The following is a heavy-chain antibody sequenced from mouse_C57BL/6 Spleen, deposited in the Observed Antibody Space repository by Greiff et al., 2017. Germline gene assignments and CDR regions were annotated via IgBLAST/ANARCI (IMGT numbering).Heavy chain of an antibody. Sequence: QVQLKESGPGLVQPSQSLSITCTVSGFSLTSYGVHWVRQSPGKGLEWLGVIWRGGSTDYNAAFMSRLSITKDNSKSQVFFKMNSLQADDTAIYYCAKGYYGTPRAMDYWGQGTSVTVSS. J-gene: IGHJ4*01. V-gene: IGHV2-5*01. CDR3: AKGYYGTPRAMDY. CDR2: IWRGGST. D-gene: IGHD2-1*01. CDR1: GFSLTSYG.